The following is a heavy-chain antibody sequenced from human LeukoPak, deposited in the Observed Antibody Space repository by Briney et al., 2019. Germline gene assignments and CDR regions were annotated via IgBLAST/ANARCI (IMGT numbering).Heavy chain of an antibody. CDR2: IRYDGSNK. V-gene: IGHV3-30*02. D-gene: IGHD2-2*01. Sequence: GGSLRLSCAASGFTFSSYSMNWVRQAPGKGLEWVAFIRYDGSNKYYADYVKGRFTISRDNSKNTLYLQMNSLRAEDTAVYYCAKDRLRYCSSTSCRGGFDYWGQGTLVTVSS. CDR3: AKDRLRYCSSTSCRGGFDY. J-gene: IGHJ4*02. CDR1: GFTFSSYS.